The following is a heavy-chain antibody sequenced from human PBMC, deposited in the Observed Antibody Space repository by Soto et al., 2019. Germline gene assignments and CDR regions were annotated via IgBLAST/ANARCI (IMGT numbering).Heavy chain of an antibody. Sequence: HPGGSLRLSCAASGFIFENFGVSWVRQAPGKGLERISSISGSGFKKYYADSVKGRFTISRDNSKSTVYLELNNLSAEDTAVYHCAKNQGVELVPLATVDWFDPWGQGSVVTVSS. CDR1: GFIFENFG. CDR3: AKNQGVELVPLATVDWFDP. D-gene: IGHD1-26*01. CDR2: ISGSGFKK. V-gene: IGHV3-23*01. J-gene: IGHJ5*02.